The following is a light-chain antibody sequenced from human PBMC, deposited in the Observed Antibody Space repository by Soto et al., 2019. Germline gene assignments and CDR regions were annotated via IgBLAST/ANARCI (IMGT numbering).Light chain of an antibody. CDR1: QSISAW. Sequence: TQSPATLSLSPGERATLSCRASQSISAWLAWYQQKPGKAPKLLIYDASNLESGVPSRFSGSGSGTDFTLTISSLQPEDFATYYCQQLNSYPTFGQGTRLEIK. CDR3: QQLNSYPT. CDR2: DAS. V-gene: IGKV1-5*01. J-gene: IGKJ5*01.